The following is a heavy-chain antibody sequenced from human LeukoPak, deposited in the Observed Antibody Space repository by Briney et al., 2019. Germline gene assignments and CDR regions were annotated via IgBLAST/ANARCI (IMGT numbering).Heavy chain of an antibody. CDR2: LSDDGSDK. D-gene: IGHD3-10*01. CDR3: AKGRGPMEYYFDY. Sequence: GGSLRLSCAASGFTFSYYAMHWARQAPGKGMEWVAGLSDDGSDKYYGDSVKGRFSISRDNSKNTLYLQMNSLRAEDTAVYYFAKGRGPMEYYFDYWGQGILVTVSS. CDR1: GFTFSYYA. J-gene: IGHJ4*02. V-gene: IGHV3-30*18.